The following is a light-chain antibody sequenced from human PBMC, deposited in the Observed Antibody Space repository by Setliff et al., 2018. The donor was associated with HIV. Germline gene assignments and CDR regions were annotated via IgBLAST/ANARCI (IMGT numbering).Light chain of an antibody. CDR1: SSDVGSYNL. Sequence: QSALTQPASVSGSPGQSITISCTGTSSDVGSYNLVSWYQQRPGKAPKLIMYEVTKWPSGISDRFSGSKSGNTASLTIPGLQAEDEADYYCQSYDTSLSGYVFGTGTRSPS. CDR2: EVT. J-gene: IGLJ1*01. V-gene: IGLV2-23*02. CDR3: QSYDTSLSGYV.